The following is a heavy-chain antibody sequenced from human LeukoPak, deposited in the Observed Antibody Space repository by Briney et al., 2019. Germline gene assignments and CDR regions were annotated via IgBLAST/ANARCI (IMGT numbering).Heavy chain of an antibody. J-gene: IGHJ4*02. CDR3: ARVQWLPRRYFDY. V-gene: IGHV4-38-2*02. D-gene: IGHD6-19*01. CDR1: GYSISSGYY. Sequence: NPSETLSLTCTVSGYSISSGYYWGWIRQPPGKGLEWIGSIYYSGSTYYNPSLKSRVTISVDTSKNQFSLKLSSVTAADTAVYYCARVQWLPRRYFDYWGQGTLVTVSS. CDR2: IYYSGST.